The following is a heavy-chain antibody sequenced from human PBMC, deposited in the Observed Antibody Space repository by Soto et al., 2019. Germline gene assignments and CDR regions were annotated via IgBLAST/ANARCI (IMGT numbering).Heavy chain of an antibody. CDR2: IYYSGST. CDR1: GCSISSYY. Sequence: SETLSLTCTFSGCSISSYYWSWIRQPPGKGLEWIGYIYYSGSTNYNPSLKSRVTISVDTSKNQFSLKLSSVTAADTAVYYCARDQLVGYYYYGMDVWGQGTTVTVSS. V-gene: IGHV4-59*12. J-gene: IGHJ6*02. D-gene: IGHD6-13*01. CDR3: ARDQLVGYYYYGMDV.